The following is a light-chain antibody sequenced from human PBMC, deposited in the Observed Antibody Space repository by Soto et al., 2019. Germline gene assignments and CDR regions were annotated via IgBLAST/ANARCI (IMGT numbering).Light chain of an antibody. V-gene: IGLV2-14*01. Sequence: QSALTQPASVSGSPGQSITISCTGTSSDVGGYNYVSCYQQHPGKAPKLIIYEVSNRPSGVSNRFSGSKSGNTASLTISGLQAEDEADYYCSSYTGSSNVDVFGTGTKLTVL. CDR3: SSYTGSSNVDV. J-gene: IGLJ1*01. CDR2: EVS. CDR1: SSDVGGYNY.